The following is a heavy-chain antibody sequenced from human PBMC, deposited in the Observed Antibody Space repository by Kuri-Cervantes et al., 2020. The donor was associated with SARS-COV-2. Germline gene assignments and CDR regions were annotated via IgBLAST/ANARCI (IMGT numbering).Heavy chain of an antibody. J-gene: IGHJ3*02. V-gene: IGHV3-30*02. CDR1: GFTFSSYG. Sequence: GGSLRLSCAASGFTFSSYGMHWVRQAPGKGLEWVAFIRYDGSNKYYADSVKGRFTISRDNSKNTLYLQMNSLRAEDTAVYYCAKDREDIVVVPAAHSPDAFDIWGQGTMVTVSS. D-gene: IGHD2-2*01. CDR2: IRYDGSNK. CDR3: AKDREDIVVVPAAHSPDAFDI.